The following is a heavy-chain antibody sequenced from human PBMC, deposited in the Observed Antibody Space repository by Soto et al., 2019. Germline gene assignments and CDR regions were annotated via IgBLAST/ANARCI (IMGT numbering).Heavy chain of an antibody. J-gene: IGHJ6*02. D-gene: IGHD4-4*01. Sequence: PGGSLRLSCAASGFTLSTYTMTWVRQAPGKGLEWVSSIISSSHIYYADSMKGQVTISADKSIQTAYLQWGSLKASDSALYYCARGKYSSPRGGLDVWGQGTPVTVSS. CDR3: ARGKYSSPRGGLDV. CDR1: GFTLSTYT. V-gene: IGHV3-21*04. CDR2: IISSSHI.